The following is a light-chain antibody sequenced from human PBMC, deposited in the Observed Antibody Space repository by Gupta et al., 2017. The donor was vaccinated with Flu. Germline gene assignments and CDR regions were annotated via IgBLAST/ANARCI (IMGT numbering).Light chain of an antibody. CDR3: PNWGTGINVV. CDR1: SGHSSYA. V-gene: IGLV4-69*01. Sequence: QLVLTQSPSASASLGASVKLTCTLSSGHSSYAIAWHQQQPEKGPRYLMKLISDGSHSKGDGIPDRFSGSSAGADRYLTXSXLQAEDXADYYCPNWGTGINVVFGGGTKLTVL. CDR2: LISDGSH. J-gene: IGLJ2*01.